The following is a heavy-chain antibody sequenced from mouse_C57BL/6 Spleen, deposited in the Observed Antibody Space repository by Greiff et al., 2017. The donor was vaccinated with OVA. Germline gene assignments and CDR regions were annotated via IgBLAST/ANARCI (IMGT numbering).Heavy chain of an antibody. V-gene: IGHV5-17*01. Sequence: EVKLVESGGGLVKPGGSLKLSCAASGFTFSDYGMHWVRQAPEKGLELVAYISSGSSTIYYADTVKGRFTISRDDAKNPLFLRMTSLRSEDTAMYYCARHYYGSSYEYFDVWGTGTAVTVSS. CDR3: ARHYYGSSYEYFDV. J-gene: IGHJ1*03. CDR1: GFTFSDYG. D-gene: IGHD1-1*01. CDR2: ISSGSSTI.